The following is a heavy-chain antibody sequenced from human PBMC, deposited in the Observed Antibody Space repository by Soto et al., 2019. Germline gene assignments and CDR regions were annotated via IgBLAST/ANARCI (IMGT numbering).Heavy chain of an antibody. V-gene: IGHV4-59*01. J-gene: IGHJ4*02. Sequence: SETLSLTCTVSGGSISRYYWSWIRQTPGKGLEWIGYLYNTGSTIYNPSLESRVTISVDTSKNQFSLKLSSVTAADTAVYYCARTLYSYGPRFDYWGQGTLVTVSS. CDR3: ARTLYSYGPRFDY. CDR2: LYNTGST. CDR1: GGSISRYY. D-gene: IGHD5-18*01.